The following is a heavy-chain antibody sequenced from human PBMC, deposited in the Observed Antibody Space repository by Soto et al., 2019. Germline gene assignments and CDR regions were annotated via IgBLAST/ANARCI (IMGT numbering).Heavy chain of an antibody. V-gene: IGHV4-34*12. CDR2: LIHGGST. J-gene: IGHJ3*02. Sequence: PSETLSLTCAIYGASLGGFHCTWLRQAPGKGLEWIGELIHGGSTNYNPSLKSRVSFSLGTSKNQFSLHLMSVTAADTAVYYCARSPLGYDYVRQTWREVGDSFDIWGRGTMVTVSS. CDR1: GASLGGFH. CDR3: ARSPLGYDYVRQTWREVGDSFDI. D-gene: IGHD3-16*01.